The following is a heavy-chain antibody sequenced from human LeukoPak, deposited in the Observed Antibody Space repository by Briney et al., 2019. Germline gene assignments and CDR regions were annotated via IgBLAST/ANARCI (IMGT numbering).Heavy chain of an antibody. J-gene: IGHJ4*02. CDR2: VYNLVTT. CDR3: TRHPTLTSGGNFDF. V-gene: IGHV4-39*01. D-gene: IGHD3-16*01. Sequence: SDTLSLTCTVSGGSISRSNYYWGWIRQPPGTGLEWIGSVYNLVTTYHNPSLRSRVTISVDTSRNQFSLKLSSVTAADTAVYFCTRHPTLTSGGNFDFWGQGTLVTVSS. CDR1: GGSISRSNYY.